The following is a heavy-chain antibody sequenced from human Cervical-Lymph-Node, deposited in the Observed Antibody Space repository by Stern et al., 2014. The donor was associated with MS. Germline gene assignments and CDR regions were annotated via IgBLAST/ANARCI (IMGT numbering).Heavy chain of an antibody. CDR3: VRSTQTWIDGFDI. V-gene: IGHV4-31*11. Sequence: VQLVESGPGLVKPSQTLSLTCAVSGDSISSGGYYWSWIRQHPGKGLGWIGYIYHSGGTYYNPSLKSRVTISVDTSKNQFSLKLSSVTAADTAVYYCVRSTQTWIDGFDIWGQGTMITVSS. CDR2: IYHSGGT. J-gene: IGHJ3*02. D-gene: IGHD5-12*01. CDR1: GDSISSGGYY.